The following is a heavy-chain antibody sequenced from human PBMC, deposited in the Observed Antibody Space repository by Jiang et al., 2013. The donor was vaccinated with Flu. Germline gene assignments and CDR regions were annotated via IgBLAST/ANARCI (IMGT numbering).Heavy chain of an antibody. J-gene: IGHJ4*02. CDR3: AKEEYYDSSGYYSDYFDY. Sequence: QLLESGGGLVQAGGSLRLSCAASGVTFSNFAMNWVRQAPGKGLEWVSAITGSGNSTFYADSVKGRFTISRDNSRNTLYLEMHSLRAEDTAVYYCAKEEYYDSSGYYSDYFDYWGQGAQVTVSS. CDR1: GVTFSNFA. D-gene: IGHD3-22*01. CDR2: ITGSGNST. V-gene: IGHV3-23*01.